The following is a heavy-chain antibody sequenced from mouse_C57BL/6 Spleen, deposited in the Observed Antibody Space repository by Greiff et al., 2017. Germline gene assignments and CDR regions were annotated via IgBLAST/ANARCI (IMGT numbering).Heavy chain of an antibody. CDR1: GYTFTSYW. J-gene: IGHJ2*01. Sequence: QVQLQQPGAELVRPGSSVKLSCKASGYTFTSYWMDWVKQRPGQGLEWIGNIYPSDSETHYNQKFKDKATLPVDKSSSTAYMQLSSLTAEDSAVYYCARRITTVFDYWGQGTTLTVSS. CDR3: ARRITTVFDY. D-gene: IGHD1-1*01. CDR2: IYPSDSET. V-gene: IGHV1-61*01.